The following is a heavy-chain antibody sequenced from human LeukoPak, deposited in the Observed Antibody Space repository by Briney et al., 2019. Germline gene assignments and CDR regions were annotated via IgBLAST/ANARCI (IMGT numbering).Heavy chain of an antibody. V-gene: IGHV1-8*03. CDR2: MNPNSGNT. CDR3: ARVRLNGRYFDY. Sequence: ASVKVSCKASGGTFSSYAISWVRQAPGQGLEWMGWMNPNSGNTGYAQKFQGRVTITRNTSISTAYMELSSLRSEDTAVYYCARVRLNGRYFDYWGQGTLVTVSS. CDR1: GGTFSSYA. J-gene: IGHJ4*02. D-gene: IGHD2-8*01.